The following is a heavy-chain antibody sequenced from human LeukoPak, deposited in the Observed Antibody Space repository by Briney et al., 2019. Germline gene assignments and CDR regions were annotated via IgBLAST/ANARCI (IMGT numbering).Heavy chain of an antibody. CDR2: INHSGST. Sequence: SETLSLTCAVYGGSFSGYYWSWIRQPPGKGLEWIGEINHSGSTNYNPSLKSRVTISVDTSKNQFSLKLSSVTAADTAVYYCARPLRDLYFDYWGQGTLVTVSS. CDR3: ARPLRDLYFDY. D-gene: IGHD3-16*01. V-gene: IGHV4-34*01. CDR1: GGSFSGYY. J-gene: IGHJ4*02.